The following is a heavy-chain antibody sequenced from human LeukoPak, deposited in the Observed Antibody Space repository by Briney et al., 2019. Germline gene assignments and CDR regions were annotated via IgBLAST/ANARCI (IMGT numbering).Heavy chain of an antibody. V-gene: IGHV1-24*01. CDR1: GYTLTELS. CDR3: ATVSRQRWLQLPSDY. J-gene: IGHJ4*02. D-gene: IGHD5-24*01. CDR2: FDPEDGET. Sequence: GASVKVSCKVSGYTLTELSMHWVRQAPGKGLEWMGGFDPEDGETIYAQKFQGRVTMTEDTSTDTAYMKLSSLRSEDTAVYYCATVSRQRWLQLPSDYWGQGTLVTVSS.